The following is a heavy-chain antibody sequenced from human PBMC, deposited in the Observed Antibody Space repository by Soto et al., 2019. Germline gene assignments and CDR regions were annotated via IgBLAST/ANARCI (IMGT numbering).Heavy chain of an antibody. D-gene: IGHD2-15*01. J-gene: IGHJ3*02. CDR1: GGSISSGGYY. CDR2: IYYSGST. V-gene: IGHV4-31*03. CDR3: ARDMEGILVAATPGAFDI. Sequence: SETLSLTCTVSGGSISSGGYYWSWIRQHPGKGLEWIGYIYYSGSTYYNPSLKSRVTISVDTSKNQFSLKLSSVTAADTAVYYCARDMEGILVAATPGAFDIWGQGTMVTVSS.